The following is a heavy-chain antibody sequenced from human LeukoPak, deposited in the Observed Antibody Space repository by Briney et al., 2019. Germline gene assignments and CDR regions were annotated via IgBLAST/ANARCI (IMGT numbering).Heavy chain of an antibody. Sequence: PGRSLTFSCAASGFAFNDFAMYWVRQAPGKGLDWVALIRRDGSHKYYVHSIKGRFTISRDNSKNTLYLQMSSLRAEDTAVYYCAKSSIMFAAGRLGSIDFWGQGTLVTVSS. J-gene: IGHJ4*02. CDR3: AKSSIMFAAGRLGSIDF. D-gene: IGHD6-25*01. CDR2: IRRDGSHK. V-gene: IGHV3-33*06. CDR1: GFAFNDFA.